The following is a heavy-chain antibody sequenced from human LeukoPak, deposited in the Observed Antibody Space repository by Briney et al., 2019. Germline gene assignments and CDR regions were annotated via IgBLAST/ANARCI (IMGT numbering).Heavy chain of an antibody. J-gene: IGHJ6*02. Sequence: SETLSLTCTVSGGSISSYYWSWIRQPPGKGLEWIGYIYYSGSTNYNPSLKSRVTISVDTSKNQFSLKLSSVTAVDTAVYYCARGGVAARPNSRYYYGMDVWGQGTTVTVSS. D-gene: IGHD6-6*01. V-gene: IGHV4-59*01. CDR2: IYYSGST. CDR1: GGSISSYY. CDR3: ARGGVAARPNSRYYYGMDV.